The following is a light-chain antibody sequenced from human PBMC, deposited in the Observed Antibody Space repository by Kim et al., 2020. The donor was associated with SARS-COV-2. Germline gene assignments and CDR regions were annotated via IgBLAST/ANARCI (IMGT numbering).Light chain of an antibody. Sequence: FPGERATPSSRASQRVSSSYLAWYQQKPGQAPRLLIYGAASRATGIPDRFSGSGSGTDFTLTISRLEPEDVAVYYCRQYGSEPRTFGQGTKVDIK. CDR3: RQYGSEPRT. CDR2: GAA. V-gene: IGKV3-20*01. CDR1: QRVSSSY. J-gene: IGKJ1*01.